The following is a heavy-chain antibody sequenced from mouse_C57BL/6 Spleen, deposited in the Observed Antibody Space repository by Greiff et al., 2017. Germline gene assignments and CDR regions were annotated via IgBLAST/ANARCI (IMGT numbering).Heavy chain of an antibody. Sequence: VQLQQSGPELVKPGASVKISCKASGYSFTGYYMNWVKQSPEKSLEWIGEINPSTGGTTYNQKFKAKATLTVDKSSSTAYMQLKSLTSEDSAVYDCARSGSSPMAAMDYWGQGTSVTVSS. V-gene: IGHV1-42*01. CDR2: INPSTGGT. D-gene: IGHD1-1*01. CDR1: GYSFTGYY. J-gene: IGHJ4*01. CDR3: ARSGSSPMAAMDY.